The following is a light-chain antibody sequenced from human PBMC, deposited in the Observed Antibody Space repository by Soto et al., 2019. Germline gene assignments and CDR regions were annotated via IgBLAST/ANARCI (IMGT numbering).Light chain of an antibody. CDR2: GVS. CDR3: SSYAGSNNYVV. CDR1: SSDIGAYNF. V-gene: IGLV2-8*01. J-gene: IGLJ2*01. Sequence: QSALTQPPSASGSPGQSVSISCTGTSSDIGAYNFVSWYQQHPGKAPRLMIYGVSKRPSGVPDRFSGSKSGNTASLTVPGLQAEDEADYYCSSYAGSNNYVVFGGGTKLTVL.